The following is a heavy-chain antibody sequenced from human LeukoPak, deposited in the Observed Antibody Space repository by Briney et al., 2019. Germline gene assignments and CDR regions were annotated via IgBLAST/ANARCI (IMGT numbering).Heavy chain of an antibody. V-gene: IGHV4-34*01. CDR1: GGSFSGYY. CDR2: INHSGST. Sequence: SETLSLTCAVYGGSFSGYYWSWIRQPPGKGLEWIGEINHSGSTNYNPSLKSRVTISVETSKNQSSLTLSSVTAADTAVYYCARGYCSSTSCYYYYDYGMDVWGQGTTVTVSS. D-gene: IGHD2-2*01. CDR3: ARGYCSSTSCYYYYDYGMDV. J-gene: IGHJ6*02.